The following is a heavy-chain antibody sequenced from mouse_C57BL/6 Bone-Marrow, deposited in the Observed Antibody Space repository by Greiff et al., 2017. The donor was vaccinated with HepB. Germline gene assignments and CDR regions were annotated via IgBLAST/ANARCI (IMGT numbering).Heavy chain of an antibody. CDR3: ARTGNDYDWFAY. J-gene: IGHJ3*01. CDR2: IYPGSGST. Sequence: ESGAELVKPGASVKMSCKASGYTFTSYWITWVKQRPGQGLEWIGDIYPGSGSTNYNEKFKRKATLTVDTSSSTAYKQLSSLTSEDSAVYYFARTGNDYDWFAYWGQGTLVTVSA. CDR1: GYTFTSYW. D-gene: IGHD2-4*01. V-gene: IGHV1-55*01.